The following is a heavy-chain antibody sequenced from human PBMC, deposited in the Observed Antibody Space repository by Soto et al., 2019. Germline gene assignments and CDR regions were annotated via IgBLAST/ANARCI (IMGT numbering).Heavy chain of an antibody. CDR1: GGSISDFY. CDR2: FYYTGST. CDR3: ARGGGYDFRSSQAPPIDV. D-gene: IGHD3-3*01. V-gene: IGHV4-59*01. Sequence: QVQLQESGPGLVKPSETLSLTCNVSGGSISDFYWSWIRQSPGKRLEGIGYFYYTGSTNYNPALKSRVTISLDTSKNQFSLKVRSVTAADTAVYYCARGGGYDFRSSQAPPIDVWGQGTTVTVSS. J-gene: IGHJ6*02.